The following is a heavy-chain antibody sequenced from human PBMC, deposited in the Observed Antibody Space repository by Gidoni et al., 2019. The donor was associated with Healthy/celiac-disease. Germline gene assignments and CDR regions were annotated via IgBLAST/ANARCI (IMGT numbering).Heavy chain of an antibody. J-gene: IGHJ3*02. V-gene: IGHV3-9*01. CDR3: AKDTWAVAGGGAFDI. Sequence: EVQLVESGGVLVQPGRSLRLSCAASGFTFDDYAMHWVRQAPGKGLEWVSGIIWNSGSIGYADSVKGRLTISRDNAKNSLYLQMNSLRAEDTALYYCAKDTWAVAGGGAFDIWGQGTMVTVSS. CDR1: GFTFDDYA. CDR2: IIWNSGSI. D-gene: IGHD6-19*01.